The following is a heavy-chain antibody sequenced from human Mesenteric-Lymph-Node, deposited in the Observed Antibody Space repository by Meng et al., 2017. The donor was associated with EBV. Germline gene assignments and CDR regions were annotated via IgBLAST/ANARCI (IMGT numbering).Heavy chain of an antibody. V-gene: IGHV2-5*02. CDR1: GFSLRTSEVG. Sequence: QITLKESGPTLXXXXXTXTLXXXLSGFSLRTSEVGVGWIRQPPGKALEWLAVIYWDGDDRYNPSLKSRLTITKDTSKNQVVLTMTNMDPVDTATYFCAHISPYDPTGKGFDPWGQGTLVTVSS. CDR2: IYWDGDD. D-gene: IGHD3-16*01. CDR3: AHISPYDPTGKGFDP. J-gene: IGHJ5*02.